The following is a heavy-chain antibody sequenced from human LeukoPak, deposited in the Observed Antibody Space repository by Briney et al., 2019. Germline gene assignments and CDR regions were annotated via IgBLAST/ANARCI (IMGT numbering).Heavy chain of an antibody. D-gene: IGHD1-26*01. J-gene: IGHJ5*02. V-gene: IGHV4-59*02. Sequence: PSETLSLTCTVSGASVSSYYWSWIRQPPGKGLEWIGYIYYSGSTNYNPSLKSRVTISVDTSKNQFSLKLSSVTAADTAVYYCARAYSGSYFWFDPWGQGTLVTVSS. CDR3: ARAYSGSYFWFDP. CDR1: GASVSSYY. CDR2: IYYSGST.